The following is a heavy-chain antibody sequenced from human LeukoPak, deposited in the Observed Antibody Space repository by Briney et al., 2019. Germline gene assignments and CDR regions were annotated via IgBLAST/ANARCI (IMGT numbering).Heavy chain of an antibody. CDR1: GGSISSSSYY. D-gene: IGHD3-22*01. J-gene: IGHJ5*02. Sequence: SETLSLTCTVSGGSISSSSYYWGWIRQPPGKGPGGIGSIYYSGSTYYNPSLNSRVTISVDTSKNQFSLKLSSVTAADTAVYYCARDSSGYYQGVFDPWGQGTLVTVSS. V-gene: IGHV4-39*01. CDR2: IYYSGST. CDR3: ARDSSGYYQGVFDP.